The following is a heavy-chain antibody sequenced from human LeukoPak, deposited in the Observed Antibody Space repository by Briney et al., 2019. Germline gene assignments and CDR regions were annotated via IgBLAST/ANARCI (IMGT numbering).Heavy chain of an antibody. V-gene: IGHV4-30-2*01. CDR3: ARGWSASYYGSGSFLDY. CDR1: GGSISSGGYY. Sequence: PSETLSLTCTVSGGSISSGGYYWSWIRQPPGKGLEWIGYIYHSGSTYYNPSLKSRVTISVDRSKNQFSLKLSSVTAADTAVYYCARGWSASYYGSGSFLDYWGQGTLVTVSS. CDR2: IYHSGST. J-gene: IGHJ4*02. D-gene: IGHD3-10*01.